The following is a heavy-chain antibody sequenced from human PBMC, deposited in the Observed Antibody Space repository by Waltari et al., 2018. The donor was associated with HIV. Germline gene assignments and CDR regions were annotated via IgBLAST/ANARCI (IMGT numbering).Heavy chain of an antibody. Sequence: QVQLQQWGAGLLKPSETLSLTCAVYGGSFSGYYWSWIRQPPGKGLEWIGEINHSGSTNYNPSLKSRVTISVDTSKNQFSLKLSSVTAADTAVYYCARGLTLLPVHAFDIWGQGTMVTVSS. V-gene: IGHV4-34*01. CDR2: INHSGST. J-gene: IGHJ3*02. CDR1: GGSFSGYY. CDR3: ARGLTLLPVHAFDI. D-gene: IGHD2-15*01.